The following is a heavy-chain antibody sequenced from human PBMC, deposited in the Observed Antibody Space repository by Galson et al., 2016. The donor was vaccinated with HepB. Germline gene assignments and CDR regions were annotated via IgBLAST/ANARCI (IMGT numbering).Heavy chain of an antibody. J-gene: IGHJ5*02. V-gene: IGHV4-59*02. Sequence: ETLSLTCAVSGGSVSPHYWAWVRQPPGKGLEYIAFILYSGATDYNPSLKSRVTISIDTSRNAVSLNLHSVTAADTAVYYCARLHTLRSEEFDPWGQGILVTVSS. CDR1: GGSVSPHY. CDR3: ARLHTLRSEEFDP. D-gene: IGHD2/OR15-2a*01. CDR2: ILYSGAT.